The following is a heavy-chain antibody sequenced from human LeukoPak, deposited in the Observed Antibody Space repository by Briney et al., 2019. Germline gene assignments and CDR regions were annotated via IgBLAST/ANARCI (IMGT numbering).Heavy chain of an antibody. Sequence: ASVKVSCKASGYTFTSYDINWVRQATGQGLEWMGWMNPNSGNTGYAQKFQGRVTMTRNTSISTAYMELRSLRSDDTAVYYCARLAGCSSTSCYAGNRMDVWGQGTTVTVSS. CDR1: GYTFTSYD. J-gene: IGHJ6*02. CDR2: MNPNSGNT. V-gene: IGHV1-8*01. D-gene: IGHD2-2*01. CDR3: ARLAGCSSTSCYAGNRMDV.